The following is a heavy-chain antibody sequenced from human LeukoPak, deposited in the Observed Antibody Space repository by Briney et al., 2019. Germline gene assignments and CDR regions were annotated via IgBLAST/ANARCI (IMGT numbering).Heavy chain of an antibody. CDR3: ARRGGKNYGDYVVYYYYMDV. Sequence: ASVKVSCKASGYTFTSYGISWVRQAPGQGPEWMGWISAYNGNTNYAQKLQGRVTMTTDTYKSKAYMELRSLRSDDTAVYYCARRGGKNYGDYVVYYYYMDVWGKGTTVTVSS. V-gene: IGHV1-18*01. J-gene: IGHJ6*03. CDR2: ISAYNGNT. CDR1: GYTFTSYG. D-gene: IGHD4-17*01.